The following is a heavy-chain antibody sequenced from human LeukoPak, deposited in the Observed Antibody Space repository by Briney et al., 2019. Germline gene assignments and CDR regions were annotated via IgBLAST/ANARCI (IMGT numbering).Heavy chain of an antibody. CDR1: GY. V-gene: IGHV4-38-2*02. J-gene: IGHJ4*02. CDR2: IYHSGST. Sequence: PSETLSLTCAVSGYWGLIRQPPGKGLEWIGSIYHSGSTYYNPSLKSRVTISVDTSKNQFSLKLSSVIAADTAVYYCARDLSVFGYWGQGTLVTVSS. CDR3: ARDLSVFGY.